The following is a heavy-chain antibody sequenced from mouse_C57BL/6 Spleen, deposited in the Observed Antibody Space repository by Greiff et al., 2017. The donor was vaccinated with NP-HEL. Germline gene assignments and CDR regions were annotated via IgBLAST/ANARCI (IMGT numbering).Heavy chain of an antibody. J-gene: IGHJ1*03. CDR2: INPSSGYT. D-gene: IGHD2-4*01. CDR1: GYTFTSYT. V-gene: IGHV1-4*01. CDR3: ARGANYDYRLEYFDV. Sequence: VQVVESGAELARPGASVKMSCKASGYTFTSYTMHWVKQRPGQGLEWIGYINPSSGYTKYNQKFKDKATLTADKSSSTAYMQLSSLTSEDSAVYYGARGANYDYRLEYFDVWGTGTTVTVSS.